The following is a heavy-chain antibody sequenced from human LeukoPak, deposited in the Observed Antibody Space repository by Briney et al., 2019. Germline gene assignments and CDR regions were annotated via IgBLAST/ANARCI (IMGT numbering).Heavy chain of an antibody. J-gene: IGHJ3*02. CDR3: ARGGGYYDSSGAFDI. CDR2: ISSSGSTI. V-gene: IGHV3-48*04. D-gene: IGHD3-22*01. CDR1: GFTFSSYS. Sequence: SGGSLRLSCAASGFTFSSYSMNWVRQAPGKGLEWVSYISSSGSTIYYADSVKGRFTISRDNAKNSLYLQMNSLRAEDTAVYYCARGGGYYDSSGAFDIWGQGTMVTVSS.